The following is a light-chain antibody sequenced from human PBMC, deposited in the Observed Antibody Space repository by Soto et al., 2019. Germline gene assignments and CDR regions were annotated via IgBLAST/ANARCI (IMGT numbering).Light chain of an antibody. J-gene: IGKJ1*01. CDR3: QQYNSYTRT. CDR2: KAS. Sequence: DIQMTQSPSTLSASVGDRVTIPCRASQSIGNWLAWYQQKPGKAPKLLIYKASSLESGVPSRFSGSGSGTEFNLTISGLQTDDFATYECQQYNSYTRTFGQGTKVDIK. V-gene: IGKV1-5*03. CDR1: QSIGNW.